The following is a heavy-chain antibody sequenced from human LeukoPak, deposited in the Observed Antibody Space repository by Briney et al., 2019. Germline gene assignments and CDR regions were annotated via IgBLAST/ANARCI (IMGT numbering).Heavy chain of an antibody. D-gene: IGHD3-3*01. J-gene: IGHJ5*02. CDR1: GGTFSSYA. CDR3: ARDYYDFWSGYYTGPLNWFDP. V-gene: IGHV1-69*13. Sequence: SVKVSCKASGGTFSSYAISWVRQAPGQGLEWMGGIIPIFGAANYAQKFQGRVTITADESTSTAYMELSSLRSEDTAVYYCARDYYDFWSGYYTGPLNWFDPWGQGTLVTVSS. CDR2: IIPIFGAA.